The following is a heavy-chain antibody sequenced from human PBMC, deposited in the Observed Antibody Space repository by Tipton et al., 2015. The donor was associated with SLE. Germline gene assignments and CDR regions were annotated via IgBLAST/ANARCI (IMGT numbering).Heavy chain of an antibody. V-gene: IGHV3-7*01. CDR2: ISPDGTEE. CDR3: VRDLGYCLDGICV. J-gene: IGHJ4*02. CDR1: GGSIISSNW. Sequence: LSLTCAVSGGSIISSNWWSWVRQAPGKGLEWVARISPDGTEEHYVDSVRGRFTVSRDGAKNSIHLQMNSLRVEDTAVYFCVRDLGYCLDGICVWGQGTLVTVSS. D-gene: IGHD2-15*01.